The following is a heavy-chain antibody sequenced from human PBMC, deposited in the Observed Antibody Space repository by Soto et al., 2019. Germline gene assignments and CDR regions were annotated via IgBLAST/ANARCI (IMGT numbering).Heavy chain of an antibody. D-gene: IGHD2-15*01. J-gene: IGHJ3*02. Sequence: RGESLKISCRGSGYSFSNYWIAWVRQMPGKGLERMGIIYPGDSDIRYGPSFQGQVTIAADKSITTAYLQWNSLKASDTAMYYCARARYCSGRSCNSVPGFDIWGQGTMVTVSS. CDR3: ARARYCSGRSCNSVPGFDI. V-gene: IGHV5-51*01. CDR1: GYSFSNYW. CDR2: IYPGDSDI.